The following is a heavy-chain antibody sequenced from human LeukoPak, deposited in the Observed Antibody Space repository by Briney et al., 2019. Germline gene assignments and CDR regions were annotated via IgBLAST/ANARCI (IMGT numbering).Heavy chain of an antibody. V-gene: IGHV6-1*01. D-gene: IGHD6-19*01. CDR3: ARAVAGKTNYYCYMDV. J-gene: IGHJ6*03. CDR2: TYYRSKWYN. CDR1: GDSVSINSAA. Sequence: SQTLSLTCAISGDSVSINSAALNWIRQSPSRGLEWLGRTYYRSKWYNDYAVSVKSPITINPDTSKNQFSLQLNSVTPEDTAVYYCARAVAGKTNYYCYMDVWGKGTTVTISS.